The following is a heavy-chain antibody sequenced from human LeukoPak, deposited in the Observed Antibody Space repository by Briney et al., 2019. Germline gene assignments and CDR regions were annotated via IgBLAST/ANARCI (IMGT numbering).Heavy chain of an antibody. CDR2: INPNSGGT. D-gene: IGHD3-22*01. J-gene: IGHJ4*02. V-gene: IGHV1-2*02. CDR1: GYTFTGYY. Sequence: ASVKVSCKASGYTFTGYYMHWVRQAPGQGLEWMGWINPNSGGTNYAQKLQGRVTMTRDTSISTAYMELSRLRSDDTAVYYCARVRGYYDSSGYYDYWGQGTLVTVSS. CDR3: ARVRGYYDSSGYYDY.